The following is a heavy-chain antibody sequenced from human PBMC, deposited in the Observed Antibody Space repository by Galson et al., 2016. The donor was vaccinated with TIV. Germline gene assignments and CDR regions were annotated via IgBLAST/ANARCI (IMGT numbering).Heavy chain of an antibody. D-gene: IGHD7-27*01. V-gene: IGHV1-2*02. CDR3: ARVNWARAFDY. Sequence: SVKVSCKASGYIFINYYIHWVRQAPGQGLEWLGWFNPNSSATQYAQEFQGRVTMTRDTSISTAYMELRRLISDDTAVYYCARVNWARAFDYWGQGTQVTVSS. CDR2: FNPNSSAT. CDR1: GYIFINYY. J-gene: IGHJ4*02.